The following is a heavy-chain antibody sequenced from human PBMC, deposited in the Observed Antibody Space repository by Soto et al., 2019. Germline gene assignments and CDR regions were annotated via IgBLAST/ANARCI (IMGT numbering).Heavy chain of an antibody. D-gene: IGHD1-1*01. CDR2: IYWNGDK. CDR3: ARRYDPYYFDY. Sequence: QITLTESGPTLVKPTQTLTLTCTFSGYSLTSSGVAVGWIRQPPGAALEWLAIIYWNGDKYYSPSLKSRLTITKDTSINQVVLIMTNMDPVDTATYYCARRYDPYYFDYWGQGTLVTVSS. V-gene: IGHV2-5*01. J-gene: IGHJ4*02. CDR1: GYSLTSSGVA.